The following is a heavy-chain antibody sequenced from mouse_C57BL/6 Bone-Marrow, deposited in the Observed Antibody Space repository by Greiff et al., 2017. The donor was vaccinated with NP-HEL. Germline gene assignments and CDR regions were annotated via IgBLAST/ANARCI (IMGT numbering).Heavy chain of an antibody. V-gene: IGHV5-4*03. CDR1: GFTFSSYA. CDR3: ANYSNPQGDY. CDR2: ISDGGSYT. Sequence: EVKLVESGGGLVKPGGSLKLSCAASGFTFSSYAMSWVRQTPEKRLEWVATISDGGSYTYYPDNVKGRFTISRDNAKNNLYLQMSHLKSEDTAMYYCANYSNPQGDYWGQGTTLTVSS. J-gene: IGHJ2*01. D-gene: IGHD2-5*01.